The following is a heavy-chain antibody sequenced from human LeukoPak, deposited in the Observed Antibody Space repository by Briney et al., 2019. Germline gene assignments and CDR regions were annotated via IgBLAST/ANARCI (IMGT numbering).Heavy chain of an antibody. CDR3: ARDLAGRYFDWAPPNHYYGMDV. J-gene: IGHJ6*02. V-gene: IGHV3-30*03. CDR2: ISYDGSHK. CDR1: GFTFSSYW. Sequence: GGSLRLSCAASGFTFSSYWMSWVRQAPGKGLEWVAVISYDGSHKYYADSVKGRFTISRDNSKNTLFLQMNSLRAEDTAVYYCARDLAGRYFDWAPPNHYYGMDVWGQGTTVTVSS. D-gene: IGHD3-9*01.